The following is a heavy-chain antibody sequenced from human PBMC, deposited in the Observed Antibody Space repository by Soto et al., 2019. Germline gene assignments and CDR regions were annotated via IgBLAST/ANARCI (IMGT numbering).Heavy chain of an antibody. CDR2: ISSSSSTI. CDR1: GFTFSSYS. V-gene: IGHV3-48*02. CDR3: ARDNEYAIYYYGMDV. D-gene: IGHD2-8*01. Sequence: GSLRLSCAASGFTFSSYSMNWVRQAPGKGLEWVSYISSSSSTIYYADSVKGRFTISRDNAKNSLYLQMNSLRDEDTAVYYCARDNEYAIYYYGMDVWGQGTTVTVSS. J-gene: IGHJ6*02.